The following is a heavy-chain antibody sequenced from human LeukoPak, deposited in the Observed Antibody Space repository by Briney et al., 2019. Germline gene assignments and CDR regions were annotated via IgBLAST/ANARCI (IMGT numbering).Heavy chain of an antibody. CDR2: ISYDGSNK. D-gene: IGHD6-13*01. V-gene: IGHV3-30*18. CDR1: GFTFSSYG. CDR3: AKDRSSHFLVDNYYGMDV. Sequence: GRSLRLSCAASGFTFSSYGMHWVRQAPGKGLEWVAVISYDGSNKYYADSVKGRFTISRDNSKNTLYLPMNSLRAEDTAVYYCAKDRSSHFLVDNYYGMDVWGQGTTVTVSS. J-gene: IGHJ6*02.